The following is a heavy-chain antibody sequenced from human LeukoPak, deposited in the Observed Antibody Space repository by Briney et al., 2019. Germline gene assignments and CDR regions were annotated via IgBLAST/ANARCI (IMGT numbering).Heavy chain of an antibody. CDR3: AKGDYGDCY. Sequence: GGSLRLSCTGSGFTFSNYAVAWVRQAPGKGLEWVSSFTSRGNTYYADSVKGRFTVSRDNSKSTLYMQMTSLRAEDTAVYYCAKGDYGDCYWGQGAPVTVSS. D-gene: IGHD4-17*01. J-gene: IGHJ4*02. CDR2: FTSRGNT. CDR1: GFTFSNYA. V-gene: IGHV3-23*01.